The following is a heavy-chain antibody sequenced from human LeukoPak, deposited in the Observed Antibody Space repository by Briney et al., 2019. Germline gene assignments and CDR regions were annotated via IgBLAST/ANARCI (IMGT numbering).Heavy chain of an antibody. J-gene: IGHJ6*03. D-gene: IGHD2-21*02. CDR3: ARGGEVVTGWYYYYMDV. CDR2: ISAYNGNT. Sequence: ASVKVSCTASGYTFTSYGISWVRQAPGQGLEWMGWISAYNGNTNYAQKLQGRVTMTTDTSTSTAYMELRSLRSDDTAVYYCARGGEVVTGWYYYYMDVWGKGTTVTVSS. CDR1: GYTFTSYG. V-gene: IGHV1-18*01.